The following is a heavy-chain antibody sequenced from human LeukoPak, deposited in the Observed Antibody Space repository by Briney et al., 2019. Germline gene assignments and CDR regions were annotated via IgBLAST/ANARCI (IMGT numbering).Heavy chain of an antibody. J-gene: IGHJ4*02. Sequence: GGSLRLSCAASGFNFGSNYMSWVRQTPGKGLEWVSVIYRGGATYYADSVKGRFTLSRDNSKNTLYLQMNSLRVEDTAVYYCAREGMHDSSGYYPIGGSYYFDHWGQGTLVTVSS. D-gene: IGHD3-22*01. CDR2: IYRGGAT. CDR3: AREGMHDSSGYYPIGGSYYFDH. V-gene: IGHV3-53*01. CDR1: GFNFGSNY.